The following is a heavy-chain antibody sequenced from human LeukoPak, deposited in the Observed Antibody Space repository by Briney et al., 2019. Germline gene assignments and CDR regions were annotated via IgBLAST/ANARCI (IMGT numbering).Heavy chain of an antibody. Sequence: PGGSLRLSCAASGFTFSDAWMSWVSQAPGKGLEWVGRIKSKTDGGTTDYAAPVKGRFTISRDDSKNTLYLQMNSLKTEDTAVYYCITSYYYDSSGYGYWGEGTLVILSS. V-gene: IGHV3-15*01. CDR1: GFTFSDAW. CDR3: ITSYYYDSSGYGY. CDR2: IKSKTDGGTT. D-gene: IGHD3-22*01. J-gene: IGHJ4*02.